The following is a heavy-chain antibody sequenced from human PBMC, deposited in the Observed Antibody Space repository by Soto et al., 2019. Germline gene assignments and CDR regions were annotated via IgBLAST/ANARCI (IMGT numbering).Heavy chain of an antibody. CDR3: ARYRIVGATIGYFDY. V-gene: IGHV4-61*01. CDR2: IYYSGST. CDR1: GGSVSSGSYY. J-gene: IGHJ4*02. D-gene: IGHD1-26*01. Sequence: SETPSLTCTVSGGSVSSGSYYWSWIRQPPGKGLEWIGYIYYSGSTNYNPSLKSRVTISVDTSKNQFSLKLSSVTAADTAVYYCARYRIVGATIGYFDYWGQGTLVTVSS.